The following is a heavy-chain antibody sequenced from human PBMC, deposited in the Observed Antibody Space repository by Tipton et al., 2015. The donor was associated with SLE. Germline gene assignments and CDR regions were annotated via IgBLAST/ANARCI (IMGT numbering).Heavy chain of an antibody. CDR1: GYFISSGYY. CDR2: AYHSGST. J-gene: IGHJ3*01. Sequence: TLSLTCAVSGYFISSGYYWGWIRQPPGKGLEWIGIAYHSGSTYYNPSLESRVTISIDASKNQFSLKLTSVTAADTAVYFCARIIAGHGDAFDVWGQGTMVTVSS. CDR3: ARIIAGHGDAFDV. V-gene: IGHV4-38-2*01.